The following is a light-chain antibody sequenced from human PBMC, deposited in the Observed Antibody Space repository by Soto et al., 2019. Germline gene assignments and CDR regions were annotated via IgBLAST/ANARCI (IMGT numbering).Light chain of an antibody. CDR3: QQYNSYPHT. J-gene: IGKJ4*01. V-gene: IGKV1-5*03. Sequence: DIQMTQSPSTLSASVGDRVTITCRASQSISSWLAWYQQKPGKAPKLLIYKASSLESRVPSRFSGSGSGTEFTLTISSLQPDDFATYYCQQYNSYPHTFGGGTKVEIK. CDR1: QSISSW. CDR2: KAS.